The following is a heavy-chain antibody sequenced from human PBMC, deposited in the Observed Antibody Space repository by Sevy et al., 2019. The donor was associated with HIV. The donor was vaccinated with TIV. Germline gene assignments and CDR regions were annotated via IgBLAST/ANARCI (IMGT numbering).Heavy chain of an antibody. CDR1: GFTFSNYE. D-gene: IGHD4-17*01. CDR2: ITNSGSTI. V-gene: IGHV3-48*03. J-gene: IGHJ4*02. CDR3: ARDSPPSATTVAHFDY. Sequence: GGSLRLSCTASGFTFSNYEMNWVRQAPGKGLEWVSYITNSGSTIYYSDSVRGRFTVSRDNAKNSLYLQMNSLRAEDTAVYYCARDSPPSATTVAHFDYWGRGTLVTVSS.